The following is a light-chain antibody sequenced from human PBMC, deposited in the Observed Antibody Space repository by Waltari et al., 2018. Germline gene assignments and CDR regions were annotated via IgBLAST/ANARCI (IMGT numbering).Light chain of an antibody. CDR2: EGS. Sequence: QSALTQPASASGSPGQSLTVPSTGSSSDVGSYNLVSWYQQHPGKAPKLMIYEGSKRPSGVSNRFSGSKSGNTASLTISGLQAEDEADYYCCSYAGSSTLLFGGGTKVTVL. V-gene: IGLV2-23*01. CDR3: CSYAGSSTLL. J-gene: IGLJ2*01. CDR1: SSDVGSYNL.